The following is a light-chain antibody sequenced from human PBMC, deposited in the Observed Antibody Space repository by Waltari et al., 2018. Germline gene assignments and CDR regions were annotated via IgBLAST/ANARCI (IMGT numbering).Light chain of an antibody. J-gene: IGKJ2*02. V-gene: IGKV3-15*01. CDR3: QQYNNWPQGT. CDR1: QSVSSN. CDR2: GAS. Sequence: EIVMTQSPATLSVSPGERATLPCRASQSVSSNLAWYQQKPGQAPRLLIYGASTRATGIPARFSGSGSGTEFTLTISSLQSEDFAVYYCQQYNNWPQGTFGQGTKLEIK.